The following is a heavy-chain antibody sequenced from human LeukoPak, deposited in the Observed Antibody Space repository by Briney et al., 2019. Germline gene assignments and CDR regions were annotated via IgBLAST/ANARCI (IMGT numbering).Heavy chain of an antibody. Sequence: SETLSLTCTVSGDSVNSYYLSWIRQPVGKTLEWIGRIYDGGSTNYNPSLKSRVTMSVDTSKNQISLKLKSVTAADTAVYYCARDSGTSGEVKFDPWGQGALVTVSS. CDR3: ARDSGTSGEVKFDP. CDR1: GDSVNSYY. J-gene: IGHJ5*02. V-gene: IGHV4-4*07. CDR2: IYDGGST. D-gene: IGHD3-10*01.